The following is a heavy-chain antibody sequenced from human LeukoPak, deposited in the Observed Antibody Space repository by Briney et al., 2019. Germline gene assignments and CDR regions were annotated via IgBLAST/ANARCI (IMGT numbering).Heavy chain of an antibody. Sequence: SETLSLTCTVSGGSISSSSYYWGWIRQPPGKGLAWIGCIYYSGSTYYNPSLKSRVTISVDPSKNQFSLKLSSVTAADTAVYYCARHSGYSYGYAYYYYYMDVWGKGTTVTVSS. CDR3: ARHSGYSYGYAYYYYYMDV. V-gene: IGHV4-39*01. CDR1: GGSISSSSYY. J-gene: IGHJ6*03. D-gene: IGHD5-18*01. CDR2: IYYSGST.